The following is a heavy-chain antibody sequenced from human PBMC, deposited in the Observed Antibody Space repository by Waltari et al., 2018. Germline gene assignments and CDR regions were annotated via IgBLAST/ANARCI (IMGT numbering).Heavy chain of an antibody. Sequence: QVQLQQWGAGLLKPSETLSLTCAVYGGSFSGYYWSWIRQPPGKGLEWIGEINHSGSTNYNPSLKSRVTISVDTSKNQLSLKLSSVTAADTAVYYCARGRRDRVGRHFDYWGQGTLVTVSS. CDR2: INHSGST. D-gene: IGHD3-10*01. CDR1: GGSFSGYY. CDR3: ARGRRDRVGRHFDY. J-gene: IGHJ4*02. V-gene: IGHV4-34*01.